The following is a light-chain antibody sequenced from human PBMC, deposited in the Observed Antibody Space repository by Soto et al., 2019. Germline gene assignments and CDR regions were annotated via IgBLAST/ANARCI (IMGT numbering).Light chain of an antibody. Sequence: EFVLTQSPGTLSLSPGERATLSCRASQTVRNNYLAWYQQKPGQAPRLLIYGASTRATGIPARFSGSGSGTEFTLTISSLQSEDFAVYYCQQYNNWPLFGGGTKVDIK. CDR2: GAS. J-gene: IGKJ4*01. CDR1: QTVRNN. CDR3: QQYNNWPL. V-gene: IGKV3-15*01.